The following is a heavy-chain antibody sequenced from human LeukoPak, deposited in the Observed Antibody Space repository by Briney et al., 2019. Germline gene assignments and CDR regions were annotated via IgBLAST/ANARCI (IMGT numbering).Heavy chain of an antibody. V-gene: IGHV3-23*01. CDR1: GFTFSSYA. D-gene: IGHD5-24*01. CDR3: AKEGQGWLQFFPYYFDY. J-gene: IGHJ4*02. Sequence: PGGSLRLSCAASGFTFSSYAMSWVRQAPGKGLEWVSAISGSGGSTYYADSVKGRFTISRDNSKNTLYLQMNSLRAEDTAVYYCAKEGQGWLQFFPYYFDYWGQGTLVTVSS. CDR2: ISGSGGST.